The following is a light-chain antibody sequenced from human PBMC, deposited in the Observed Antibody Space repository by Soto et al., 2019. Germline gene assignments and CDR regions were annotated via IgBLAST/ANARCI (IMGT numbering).Light chain of an antibody. CDR3: STYASSSTFL. Sequence: QSVLTQPASVSGSPGQSITISCTGTGDDVGGFDYVSWYQQHAGNGPKLIIFEVKNRPSGVSNRFSGSKSGNTATLTISGLQAEDEAHYFCSTYASSSTFLFGGGTKLTV. V-gene: IGLV2-14*01. J-gene: IGLJ2*01. CDR2: EVK. CDR1: GDDVGGFDY.